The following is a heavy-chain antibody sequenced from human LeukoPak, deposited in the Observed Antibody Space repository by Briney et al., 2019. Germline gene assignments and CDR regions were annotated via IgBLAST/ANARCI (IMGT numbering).Heavy chain of an antibody. J-gene: IGHJ4*02. V-gene: IGHV3-7*01. CDR3: GRRGSLSDY. D-gene: IGHD3-10*01. Sequence: GGSLRLSCAASGFSFSDYWMSWVRQAPGKGLEWVANINHDGSEKHYVDSVKGRFTISRDNAKNSLSLQMTSLRDVDTALYSCGRRGSLSDYWGQGSLVSVSS. CDR1: GFSFSDYW. CDR2: INHDGSEK.